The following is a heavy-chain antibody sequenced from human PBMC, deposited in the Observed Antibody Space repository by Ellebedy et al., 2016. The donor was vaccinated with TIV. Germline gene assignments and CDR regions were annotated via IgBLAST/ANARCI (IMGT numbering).Heavy chain of an antibody. D-gene: IGHD3-16*01. Sequence: SGPTLVKPTETLTLTCTVSGFSLTNARMGVSWIRQPPGKALEWLAQIFLIGEESYITSLRNRLTISKDTSKSQVVLTMTNVGPLDTATYFCARTIRYDGFDNWFDSWGQGTLVTVSS. CDR1: GFSLTNARMG. V-gene: IGHV2-26*01. J-gene: IGHJ5*01. CDR2: IFLIGEE. CDR3: ARTIRYDGFDNWFDS.